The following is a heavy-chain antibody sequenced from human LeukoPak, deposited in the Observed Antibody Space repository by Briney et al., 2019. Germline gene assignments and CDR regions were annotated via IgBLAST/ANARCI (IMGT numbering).Heavy chain of an antibody. CDR2: ISYDGSNK. Sequence: PGRSLRLSCAASGSTFSSYAMHWVRQAPGKGLEWVAVISYDGSNKYYADSVKGRFTISRDNSKNTLYLQMNSLRAEDTAVYYCAREGLRRFDYWGQGTLVTVSS. V-gene: IGHV3-30*04. CDR3: AREGLRRFDY. CDR1: GSTFSSYA. D-gene: IGHD2-15*01. J-gene: IGHJ4*02.